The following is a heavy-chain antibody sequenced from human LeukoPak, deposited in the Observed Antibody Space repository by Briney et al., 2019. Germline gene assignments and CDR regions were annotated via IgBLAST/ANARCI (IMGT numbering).Heavy chain of an antibody. CDR3: ARRAYSYGHYYYFDF. D-gene: IGHD5-18*01. Sequence: ASETLSLTCTVSGGSISSYSWSWIRQPPGKGLEWIGYIYYTGSSNYNPSLKSRVSISLDTSKNHFSLRLSSVTVADTAVYYCARRAYSYGHYYYFDFWGQGTLVTVSS. J-gene: IGHJ4*02. V-gene: IGHV4-59*01. CDR2: IYYTGSS. CDR1: GGSISSYS.